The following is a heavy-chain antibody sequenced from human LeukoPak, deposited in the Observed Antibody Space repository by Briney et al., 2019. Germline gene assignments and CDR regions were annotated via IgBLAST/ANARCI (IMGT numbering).Heavy chain of an antibody. CDR2: IIPILGIA. V-gene: IGHV1-69*04. Sequence: SVKVSCKASGGTFSSYAISWVRQAPGQGLEWMGRIIPILGIANYAQKFQGRVTITADKSTSTAYMELSSLRSEDTAVYYCARERETPLGEGYYESSGYYYYFDYWGQGTLVTVSS. CDR3: ARERETPLGEGYYESSGYYYYFDY. J-gene: IGHJ4*02. D-gene: IGHD3-22*01. CDR1: GGTFSSYA.